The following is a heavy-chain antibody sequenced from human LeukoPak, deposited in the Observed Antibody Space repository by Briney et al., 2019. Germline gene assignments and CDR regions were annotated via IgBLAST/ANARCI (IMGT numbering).Heavy chain of an antibody. V-gene: IGHV4-34*01. J-gene: IGHJ5*02. CDR1: GGSFSDYY. D-gene: IGHD6-13*01. CDR2: ITRRGNT. CDR3: ASAEPRGIIWYPS. Sequence: PSETLSLTCAFYGGSFSDYYWSWIRQPPGKGLEWIGEITRRGNTNYNPSLKSRVSISVDTSSNQVSLRLRSVTAADTAVYYCASAEPRGIIWYPSWGQGTLVTVSS.